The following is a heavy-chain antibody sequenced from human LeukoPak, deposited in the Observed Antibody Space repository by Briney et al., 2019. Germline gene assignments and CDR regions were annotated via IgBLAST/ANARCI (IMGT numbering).Heavy chain of an antibody. CDR3: AKDSYALDV. CDR2: ISRGGGST. Sequence: GGSLRLSCAVSQFIFSIYTMTWVRQAPGKGLEWVSSISRGGGSTYYADSVKGRFIISRDSAENKVYLQMTSLRAEDTAVYYCAKDSYALDVWGQGTTVSVSS. CDR1: QFIFSIYT. J-gene: IGHJ6*02. V-gene: IGHV3-23*01.